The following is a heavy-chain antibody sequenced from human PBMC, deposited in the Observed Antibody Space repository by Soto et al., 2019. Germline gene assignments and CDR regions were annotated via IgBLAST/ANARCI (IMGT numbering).Heavy chain of an antibody. J-gene: IGHJ6*02. CDR2: IYYSGST. V-gene: IGHV4-59*01. CDR1: GGSISSYY. CDR3: ARMNTGPGYYYGMDV. D-gene: IGHD4-17*01. Sequence: SETLSLTCTVAGGSISSYYWSWIRKPPGKGLEWIGYIYYSGSTNYNPSLKSRDTISVDTSKNQFSLKLSSVTAADTAVYYCARMNTGPGYYYGMDVWGQGTTVTVS.